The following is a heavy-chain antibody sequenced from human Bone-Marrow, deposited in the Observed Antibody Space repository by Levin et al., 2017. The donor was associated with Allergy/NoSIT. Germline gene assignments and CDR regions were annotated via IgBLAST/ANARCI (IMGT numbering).Heavy chain of an antibody. CDR1: GASVSSSDYY. CDR3: VRQKYYYEVSGFFADS. CDR2: MFYRGTT. V-gene: IGHV4-39*01. Sequence: PSETLSLTCTVSGASVSSSDYYWGWIRQPPGKRLEWIGGMFYRGTTYYTPSLKSRVSVSVDTSRNQFSLKLDSMTAADTAVYYCVRQKYYYEVSGFFADSWGQGSLVTVSS. J-gene: IGHJ4*02. D-gene: IGHD3-22*01.